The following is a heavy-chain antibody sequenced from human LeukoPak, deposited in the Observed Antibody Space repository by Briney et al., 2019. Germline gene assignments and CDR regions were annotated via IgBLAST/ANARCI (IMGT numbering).Heavy chain of an antibody. CDR1: GFTFSSYG. CDR3: ARVKWEHSGYFQH. D-gene: IGHD1-26*01. Sequence: HPGGSLRLSCAASGFTFSSYGMHWVRQAPGKGLEWVAVISYDGSNKYYADSVKGRFTISRDNSKNTLYLQMNSLRAEDTAVYYCARVKWEHSGYFQHWGQGTLVTVSS. CDR2: ISYDGSNK. J-gene: IGHJ1*01. V-gene: IGHV3-30*03.